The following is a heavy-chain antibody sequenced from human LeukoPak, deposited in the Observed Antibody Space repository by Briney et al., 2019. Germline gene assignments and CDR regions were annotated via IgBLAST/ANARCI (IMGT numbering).Heavy chain of an antibody. Sequence: PGGSLRLSCAASGFTFTNYWMSWVRQAPGKGLEWVANIKQDGSEKDYVDTMKGRFTISRDNAKNSLYLQMNSLRAEDTGVYFCARIGYSSSSLDYWGRGTLVTVSS. CDR2: IKQDGSEK. J-gene: IGHJ4*02. V-gene: IGHV3-7*01. CDR1: GFTFTNYW. D-gene: IGHD6-13*01. CDR3: ARIGYSSSSLDY.